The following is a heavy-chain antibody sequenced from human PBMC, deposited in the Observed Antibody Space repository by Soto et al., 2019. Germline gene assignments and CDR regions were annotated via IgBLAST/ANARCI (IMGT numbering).Heavy chain of an antibody. V-gene: IGHV1-2*02. CDR1: GYTFTGYY. CDR2: INPNSGGT. D-gene: IGHD1-7*01. CDR3: ARETATGTYYYGMDV. J-gene: IGHJ6*02. Sequence: ASVKVSCKASGYTFTGYYMHWVRQAPGQGLEWMGWINPNSGGTNYAQKFQGRVTMTRDTSISTAYMELSSLRSEDTAVYYCARETATGTYYYGMDVWGQGTTVTVSS.